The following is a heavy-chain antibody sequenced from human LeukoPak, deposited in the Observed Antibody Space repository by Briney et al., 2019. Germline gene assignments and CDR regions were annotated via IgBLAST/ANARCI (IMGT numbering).Heavy chain of an antibody. CDR1: GYTFTSYY. Sequence: ASVKVSCKASGYTFTSYYMHWVRQAPGQGLEWMGIIKPSGGNTNYAQKFQGRVTMTRDTSTSTVYMELSSLRSEDTAVYYCARIEGRTAMVTDWGQGTLVIDSS. V-gene: IGHV1-46*01. CDR2: IKPSGGNT. CDR3: ARIEGRTAMVTD. D-gene: IGHD5-18*01. J-gene: IGHJ4*02.